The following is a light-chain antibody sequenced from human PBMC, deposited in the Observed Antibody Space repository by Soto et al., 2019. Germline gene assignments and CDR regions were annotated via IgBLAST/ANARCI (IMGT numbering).Light chain of an antibody. CDR3: QSYDSSLSGSV. CDR1: SSDVGSYNL. V-gene: IGLV2-14*02. J-gene: IGLJ1*01. Sequence: QSVLTQPASVSGSPGQSITISCTGTSSDVGSYNLVSWYQQHPGKAPKLMIYEGSKRPSGVSNRFSGSKSVTSASLAITGLQTEDEADYYCQSYDSSLSGSVFGTGTKVTVL. CDR2: EGS.